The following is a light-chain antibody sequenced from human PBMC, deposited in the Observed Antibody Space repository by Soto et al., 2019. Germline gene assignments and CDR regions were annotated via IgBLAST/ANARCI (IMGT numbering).Light chain of an antibody. Sequence: EIVLTQSPGTLSLSPGERATLSCRASQSVRSSSLAWYQQKLGQAPRLLIYVVSNRATGIPDRFSGSGSGTDFTLTISRLESEDFAVYYCQQYGTSPRTFGQGTKVEIK. CDR2: VVS. CDR3: QQYGTSPRT. V-gene: IGKV3-20*01. CDR1: QSVRSSS. J-gene: IGKJ1*01.